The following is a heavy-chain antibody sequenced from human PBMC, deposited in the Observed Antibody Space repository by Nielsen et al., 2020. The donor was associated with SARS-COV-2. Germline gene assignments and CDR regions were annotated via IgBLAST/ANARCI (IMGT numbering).Heavy chain of an antibody. CDR1: GFTFSNSD. CDR2: VSWNGSRT. CDR3: ARSTIKWFGELFPLDV. V-gene: IGHV3-35*01. D-gene: IGHD3-10*01. Sequence: GGSLRLSCAASGFTFSNSDMNWVHQAPGKGLEWVSGVSWNGSRTHYADSVKGRFTISRDNSKNTLYLQMNSLRAEDTAVYYCARSTIKWFGELFPLDVWGQGTTVTVSS. J-gene: IGHJ6*02.